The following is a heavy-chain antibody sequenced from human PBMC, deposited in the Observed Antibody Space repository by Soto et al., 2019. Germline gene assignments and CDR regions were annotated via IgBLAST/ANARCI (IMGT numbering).Heavy chain of an antibody. V-gene: IGHV3-30*18. CDR3: AKAHPFDYSNGFDY. J-gene: IGHJ4*02. D-gene: IGHD4-4*01. CDR2: ISYGGSNK. CDR1: GFTFSSYG. Sequence: GGSLRLSCAASGFTFSSYGMHWVRQAPGKGLEWVAVISYGGSNKYYADSVKGRLTISRDNSKNTLYLQMNSLRAEDTAVYYCAKAHPFDYSNGFDYWGQGTLVTVSS.